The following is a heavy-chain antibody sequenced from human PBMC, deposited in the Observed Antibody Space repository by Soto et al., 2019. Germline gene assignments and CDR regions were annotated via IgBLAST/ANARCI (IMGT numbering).Heavy chain of an antibody. J-gene: IGHJ4*02. V-gene: IGHV5-51*01. CDR3: ARHRTHSYYFHN. Sequence: GESLKISCKGSGYSFTSSWIGWVRQMPGKGLEWMGIIYPGDSDTRYNPSFQGQVTISADKSFSTASLQWRSLKSSDSALYYCARHRTHSYYFHNRGPRTPVPVSS. CDR1: GYSFTSSW. CDR2: IYPGDSDT. D-gene: IGHD2-2*01.